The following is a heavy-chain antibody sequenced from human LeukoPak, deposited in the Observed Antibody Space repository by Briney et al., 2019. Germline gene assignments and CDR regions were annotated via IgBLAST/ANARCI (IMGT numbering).Heavy chain of an antibody. D-gene: IGHD5-12*01. Sequence: GGSLRLSCAASGFTLRSYTMNWVRKAPGKGLEWVSSIGISSNKIYYADSVKGRFIISRDNAKNSVYLQMNSLRAEDTAVYYCARDCGYGDHPSWFDPWGQGTQVTVSS. CDR3: ARDCGYGDHPSWFDP. CDR1: GFTLRSYT. V-gene: IGHV3-21*01. CDR2: IGISSNKI. J-gene: IGHJ5*02.